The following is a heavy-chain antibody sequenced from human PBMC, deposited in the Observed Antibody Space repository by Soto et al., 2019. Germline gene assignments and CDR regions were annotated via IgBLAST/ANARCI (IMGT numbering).Heavy chain of an antibody. CDR2: ISGSGDNT. D-gene: IGHD4-17*01. CDR1: GFTFSTYP. J-gene: IGHJ6*02. Sequence: PGGSLRLSCAASGFTFSTYPMTWIRQAPGKGLEGVSSISGSGDNTYYTDSVKGRFTISRDNSEDTVYLQMNRLRAEDTAVYYCAKILSTVTSYYYGMDVWGQGTTVTVSS. CDR3: AKILSTVTSYYYGMDV. V-gene: IGHV3-23*01.